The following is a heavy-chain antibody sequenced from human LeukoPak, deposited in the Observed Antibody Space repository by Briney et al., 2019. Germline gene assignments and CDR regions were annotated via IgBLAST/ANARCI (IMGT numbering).Heavy chain of an antibody. J-gene: IGHJ4*02. D-gene: IGHD4-17*01. CDR1: GFTFSSYW. Sequence: GGSLRLSCAASGFTFSSYWMHWVRHAPGKGLVWVSRINSDGSSTTYADSVKGRFTISRGNAKNTLYLQMNSLRVDDTAVYYCAKVTAVTNTGALDYWGQGTLVTVSS. CDR3: AKVTAVTNTGALDY. CDR2: INSDGSST. V-gene: IGHV3-74*01.